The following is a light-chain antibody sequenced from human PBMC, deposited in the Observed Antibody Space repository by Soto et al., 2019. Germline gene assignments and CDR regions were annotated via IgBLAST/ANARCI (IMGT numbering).Light chain of an antibody. V-gene: IGKV3-15*01. Sequence: EIVITQSPTTLSVSPGERATLSCRASQSVSSNLAWYQQKPGQAPRLLIYGASTRATGIPARFSGSGSGTEFTLTISSLQSEDFAVYYGQQYNNWPSITFGQWTRLE. CDR1: QSVSSN. CDR2: GAS. J-gene: IGKJ5*01. CDR3: QQYNNWPSIT.